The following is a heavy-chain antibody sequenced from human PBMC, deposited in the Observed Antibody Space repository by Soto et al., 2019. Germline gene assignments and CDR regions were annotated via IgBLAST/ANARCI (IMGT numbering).Heavy chain of an antibody. CDR3: SRVSGSETRNQYFFAY. CDR1: GVPLSTSGMR. Sequence: GFGLTLVHPTQILILTCNLCGVPLSTSGMRVSGIRQRPGKSLEWLELIDCDDDKFCSTSLKTKLTTSKDTSKNQVVRTMTNMDPVDTATYYFSRVSGSETRNQYFFAYWGQGPLVTAPQ. J-gene: IGHJ4*02. CDR2: IDCDDDK. V-gene: IGHV2-70*04. D-gene: IGHD2-2*01.